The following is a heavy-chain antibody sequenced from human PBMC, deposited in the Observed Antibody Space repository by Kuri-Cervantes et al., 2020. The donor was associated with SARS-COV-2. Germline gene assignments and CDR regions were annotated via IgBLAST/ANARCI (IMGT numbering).Heavy chain of an antibody. CDR3: ARGWFDFWSGYRADYYYGMDV. CDR1: GYTFTGYY. CDR2: INPNSGGT. J-gene: IGHJ6*02. Sequence: ASVKVSCKVSGYTFTGYYMHWVRQAPGQGLEWMGWINPNSGGTNYAQKFQGWVTMTRDTSISTAYMELSRLRSDDTAVYYCARGWFDFWSGYRADYYYGMDVWGQGTTVTVSS. V-gene: IGHV1-2*04. D-gene: IGHD3-3*01.